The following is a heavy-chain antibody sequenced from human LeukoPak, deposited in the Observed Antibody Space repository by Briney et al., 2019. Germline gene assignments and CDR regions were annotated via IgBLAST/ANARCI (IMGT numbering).Heavy chain of an antibody. CDR2: ISYDGSNK. V-gene: IGHV3-30*18. J-gene: IGHJ5*02. CDR1: GFTFSSYD. D-gene: IGHD3-16*01. Sequence: GGSLRLSCGASGFTFSSYDMHWVRQAPGKGLEWVAVISYDGSNKYYADSVKGRFTISRDNSKNTLYLQMNSLRAEDTAVYYCAKRRSRNMITFGGVENWFDPWGQGTLVTVSS. CDR3: AKRRSRNMITFGGVENWFDP.